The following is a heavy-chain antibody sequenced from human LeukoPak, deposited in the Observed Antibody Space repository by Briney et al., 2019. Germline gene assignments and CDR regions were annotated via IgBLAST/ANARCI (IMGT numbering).Heavy chain of an antibody. CDR1: GFTFSSYS. CDR3: AKDMAYSSSSDGAFDI. Sequence: PGGSLRLSCAASGFTFSSYSMNWVRQAPGKGLEWVSAISGSGGSTYYADSVKGRFTISRDNSKNTLYLQMNSLRAEDTAVYYCAKDMAYSSSSDGAFDIWGQGTMVTVSS. V-gene: IGHV3-23*01. D-gene: IGHD6-13*01. J-gene: IGHJ3*02. CDR2: ISGSGGST.